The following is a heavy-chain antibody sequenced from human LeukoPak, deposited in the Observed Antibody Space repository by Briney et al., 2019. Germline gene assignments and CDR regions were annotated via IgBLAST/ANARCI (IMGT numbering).Heavy chain of an antibody. CDR3: AKTAVAANYFDY. CDR2: ISYGGSNK. J-gene: IGHJ4*02. D-gene: IGHD6-19*01. CDR1: GFTFSSYG. V-gene: IGHV3-30*18. Sequence: GGSLRLSCAASGFTFSSYGMHWVRQAPGKGLEWVAVISYGGSNKYYADSVKGRFTISRDNSKNTLYLQMNSLRAEDTAVYYCAKTAVAANYFDYWGQGTLVTVSS.